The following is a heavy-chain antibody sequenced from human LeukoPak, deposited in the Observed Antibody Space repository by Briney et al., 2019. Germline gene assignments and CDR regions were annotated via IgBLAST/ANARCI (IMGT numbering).Heavy chain of an antibody. J-gene: IGHJ6*02. V-gene: IGHV3-30*04. Sequence: GGSLRLSCAASGFTFSSYAMHWVRQAPGKGLEWVAVISYDGSNKYYADSVKGRFTISRDNSKNTLYLQMNSLRAEDTAVYYCARDLGGTTVEYYYYGMDVWGQGTTVTASS. CDR2: ISYDGSNK. D-gene: IGHD1-1*01. CDR1: GFTFSSYA. CDR3: ARDLGGTTVEYYYYGMDV.